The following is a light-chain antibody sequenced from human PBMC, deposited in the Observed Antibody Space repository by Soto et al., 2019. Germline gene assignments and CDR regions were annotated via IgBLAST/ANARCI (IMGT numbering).Light chain of an antibody. Sequence: EIVMTQSPATLSVYAGERATLSCRASQSVSSSYLAWYQQKPGQAPRLLIYGASSRATGIPDRFSGSGSGTEFTLTIRSLKPDDFATYYCQQYHTHRTFGQGTKVDIK. V-gene: IGKV3-20*01. CDR1: QSVSSSY. CDR2: GAS. J-gene: IGKJ1*01. CDR3: QQYHTHRT.